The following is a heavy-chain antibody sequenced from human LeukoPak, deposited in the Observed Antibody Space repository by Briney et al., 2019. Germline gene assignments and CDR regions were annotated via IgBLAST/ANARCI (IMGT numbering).Heavy chain of an antibody. V-gene: IGHV2-5*01. CDR1: GLSRSTSGVG. Sequence: SGPTLVNPTQTLTLTCTFSGLSRSTSGVGVVWMRQSPGQAPEWLAVTYWNDDQRYSPSLRSRLTITKDTCLNQVVVTMTNMDPADTASYHCAHNGLYHWGQGTLVTVSS. CDR2: TYWNDDQ. CDR3: AHNGLYH. D-gene: IGHD2-2*03. J-gene: IGHJ5*02.